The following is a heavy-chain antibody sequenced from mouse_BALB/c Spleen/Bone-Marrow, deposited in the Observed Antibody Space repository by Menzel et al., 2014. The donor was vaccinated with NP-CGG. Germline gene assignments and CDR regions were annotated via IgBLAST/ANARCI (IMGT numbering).Heavy chain of an antibody. J-gene: IGHJ3*01. CDR1: GFTFSSYT. CDR2: TSSGGSYT. D-gene: IGHD2-4*01. CDR3: TRDDYDGAWFAY. V-gene: IGHV5-6-4*01. Sequence: EVQVVESGGGLVKPGGSLKLSCAASGFTFSSYTMSWVRQTPEKRLEWVATTSSGGSYTYYPDSVKGRFTISRDNAKNTLYLQMSSLKSEDTATYYCTRDDYDGAWFAYWGQGTLVTVSA.